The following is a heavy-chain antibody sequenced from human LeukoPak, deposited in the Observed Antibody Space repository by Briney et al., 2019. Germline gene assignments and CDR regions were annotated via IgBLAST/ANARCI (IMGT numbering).Heavy chain of an antibody. CDR3: ARDADYDDYGEKVWFDY. CDR2: ISSSSSYI. V-gene: IGHV3-21*01. J-gene: IGHJ4*02. CDR1: GFTFSSYS. Sequence: PGGSLRLSCAASGFTFSSYSMNWVRQAPGKGLEWVSSISSSSSYIYYADSVKGRFTISRDNAKNSLYLQMNSLRAEDTAVYYCARDADYDDYGEKVWFDYWGQGTLVTVSS. D-gene: IGHD4-17*01.